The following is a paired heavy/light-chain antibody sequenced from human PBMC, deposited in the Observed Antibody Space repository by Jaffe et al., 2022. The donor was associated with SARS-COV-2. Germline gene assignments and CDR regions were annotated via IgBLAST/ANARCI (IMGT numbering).Heavy chain of an antibody. CDR1: GFTFSNHW. CDR3: ARGLRFLEWFNEDAFDI. CDR2: IKSDGSTT. Sequence: EVQLVESGGGLVQPGGSLRLSCAASGFTFSNHWMHWVRQAPGKGLVWVSGIKSDGSTTSYADSVKGRFSISRDNAKNTLSLQMNSLRGADTAVYYCARGLRFLEWFNEDAFDIWGQGTGVTVSS. D-gene: IGHD3-3*01. V-gene: IGHV3-74*01. J-gene: IGHJ3*02.
Light chain of an antibody. V-gene: IGKV4-1*01. J-gene: IGKJ1*01. CDR1: QSILYSANNKNY. CDR3: QQYYSTPPA. CDR2: WAS. Sequence: DIVMTQSPDSLAVSLGERATINCKSSQSILYSANNKNYLAWYQQKPGQSPKLLIYWASTREYGVPDRFSGSGSETDFTLTISSLQAEDVAVYYCQQYYSTPPAFGQGTKVEIK.